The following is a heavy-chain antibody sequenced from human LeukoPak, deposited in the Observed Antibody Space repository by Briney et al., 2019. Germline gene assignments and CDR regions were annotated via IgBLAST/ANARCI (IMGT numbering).Heavy chain of an antibody. CDR1: GFTFSSSW. CDR3: AIMHGYYDGSGYWVQ. D-gene: IGHD3-22*01. J-gene: IGHJ1*01. CDR2: IKPDGSEK. V-gene: IGHV3-7*03. Sequence: GGSLRLSCAASGFTFSSSWMSWVRQAPGKGLEWVANIKPDGSEKFHVDSVKGRFTISRDNSKSSLSLQMNSLRAEDTAVYYCAIMHGYYDGSGYWVQWGQGTLVTVSS.